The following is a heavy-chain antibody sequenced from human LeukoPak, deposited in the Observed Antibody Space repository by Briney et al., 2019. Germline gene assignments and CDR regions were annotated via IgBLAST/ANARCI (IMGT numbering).Heavy chain of an antibody. V-gene: IGHV1-2*02. CDR1: GYTFTAYY. Sequence: ASVKVSCKASGYTFTAYYVHWVRQAPGQGLEWMGWINPNSGVTKYAQKFQGRVTITRDMSTSTAYMELSSLRSEDTAVYYCAADQGSGWYVWGQGTLVTVSS. D-gene: IGHD6-19*01. CDR2: INPNSGVT. CDR3: AADQGSGWYV. J-gene: IGHJ4*02.